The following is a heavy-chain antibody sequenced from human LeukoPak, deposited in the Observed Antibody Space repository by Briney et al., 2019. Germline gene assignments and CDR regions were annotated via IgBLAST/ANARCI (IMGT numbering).Heavy chain of an antibody. Sequence: GGSLRLSCAASGFTFGTYGMNWVRQAPGKGLEWVSGVTGSGAGTYYADSVKGRFTISRDNSKNTLCLQMNSLRAEDTAVYYCAKKVLSTRDSLLGPFDYWGQGTLVTVSS. V-gene: IGHV3-23*01. CDR3: AKKVLSTRDSLLGPFDY. J-gene: IGHJ4*02. CDR2: VTGSGAGT. D-gene: IGHD5/OR15-5a*01. CDR1: GFTFGTYG.